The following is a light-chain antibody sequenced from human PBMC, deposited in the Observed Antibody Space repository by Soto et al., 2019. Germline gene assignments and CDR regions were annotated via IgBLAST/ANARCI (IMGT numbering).Light chain of an antibody. Sequence: ALTYPASVSGSAGQSITISCTGTSTDVGGYKYVSWYQQQPGTAPKLMIFEVNGRPSGVSDRFSGSKSGNTASLTISGLQPEDEADYNCSSLSSSSTPYAFXTGTKVTVL. V-gene: IGLV2-14*01. CDR2: EVN. CDR1: STDVGGYKY. J-gene: IGLJ1*01. CDR3: SSLSSSSTPYA.